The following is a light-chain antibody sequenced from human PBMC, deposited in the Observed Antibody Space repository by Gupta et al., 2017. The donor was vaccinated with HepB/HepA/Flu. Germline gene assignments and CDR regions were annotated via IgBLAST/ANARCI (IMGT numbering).Light chain of an antibody. CDR1: SSDLSTYTY. Sequence: QSALTQPRSASGSPGQLVTFPCTGTSSDLSTYTYVPSHQQLPGNASTLMIYEFTKRPSGVPDRFSRSKSGNTASLTVAGLQAEDEADYCCSSYAGRNNLWVFSGGTKLTVL. J-gene: IGLJ3*02. V-gene: IGLV2-8*01. CDR2: EFT. CDR3: SSYAGRNNLWV.